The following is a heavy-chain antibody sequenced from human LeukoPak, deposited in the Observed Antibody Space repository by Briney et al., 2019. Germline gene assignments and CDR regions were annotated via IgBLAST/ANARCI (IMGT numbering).Heavy chain of an antibody. CDR1: GFTFSNAW. V-gene: IGHV3-15*01. CDR2: IKSKTDGGTT. J-gene: IGHJ5*02. Sequence: PGGSLRLSCVASGFTFSNAWMSWVRQAPGKWLEWVGRIKSKTDGGTTNYAAPVKGRFTISRDDSKNTLYLQMNSLKTEDTAVYYCQQYQLLVSSFDPWGHGTLVTVSS. CDR3: QQYQLLVSSFDP. D-gene: IGHD2-2*01.